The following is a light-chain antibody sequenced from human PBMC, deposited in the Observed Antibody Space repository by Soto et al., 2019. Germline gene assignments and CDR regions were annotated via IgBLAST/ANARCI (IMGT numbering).Light chain of an antibody. V-gene: IGKV3D-15*01. Sequence: RLMTQSPATLSLSPGERATLSCRASQSVSTKLAWYQQKPGQAPRLLIYDASSRATGIPTRFSGSGSGTEFTLTISSLQSEDFEIYFCQHYNNWPTTFGQGTRLEIK. CDR3: QHYNNWPTT. J-gene: IGKJ5*01. CDR2: DAS. CDR1: QSVSTK.